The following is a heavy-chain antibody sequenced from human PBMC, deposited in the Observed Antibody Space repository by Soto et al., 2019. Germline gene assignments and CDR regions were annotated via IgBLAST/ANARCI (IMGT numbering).Heavy chain of an antibody. CDR1: DGSISTSSYY. V-gene: IGHV4-39*01. D-gene: IGHD3-22*01. CDR3: TRHHPHHYDSSGYFDY. J-gene: IGHJ4*02. Sequence: PSETLSLTCTVSDGSISTSSYYWGWIRQSPGKGLEWIGTIFYTGRTYYNPSLESRVTLSVDTSKNQFSLHLTSVTAADTAMYYCTRHHPHHYDSSGYFDYWAQGTLVPVSS. CDR2: IFYTGRT.